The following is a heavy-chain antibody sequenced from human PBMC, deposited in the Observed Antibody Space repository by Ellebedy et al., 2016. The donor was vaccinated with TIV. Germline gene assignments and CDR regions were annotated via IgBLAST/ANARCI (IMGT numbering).Heavy chain of an antibody. CDR2: INPSGGST. Sequence: ASVKVSXKASRYTFTSYYMHWVRQAPGQGLEWMGIINPSGGSTSYAQKFQGRVTMTRDTSTSTVYMELSSLRSEDTAVYYCAREVDWLLPELPYYYYGMDVWGQGTTVTVSS. CDR1: RYTFTSYY. J-gene: IGHJ6*02. CDR3: AREVDWLLPELPYYYYGMDV. V-gene: IGHV1-46*01. D-gene: IGHD3-9*01.